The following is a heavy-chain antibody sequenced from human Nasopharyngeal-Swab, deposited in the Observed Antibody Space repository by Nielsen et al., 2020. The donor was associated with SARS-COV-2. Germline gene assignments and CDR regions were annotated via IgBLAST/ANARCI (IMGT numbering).Heavy chain of an antibody. J-gene: IGHJ6*02. V-gene: IGHV4-30-4*01. CDR3: ARGPGEYYSSGMGV. CDR1: GASIDRGSYY. Sequence: SETLSLTCTVSGASIDRGSYYWSWVRQSPGKGLEWIGYIYYGGDTDYNPSLKSRVAISLDTSKNHFYLRLTSLTAADSAVYYCARGPGEYYSSGMGVWGRGITVTVSS. D-gene: IGHD3-10*01. CDR2: IYYGGDT.